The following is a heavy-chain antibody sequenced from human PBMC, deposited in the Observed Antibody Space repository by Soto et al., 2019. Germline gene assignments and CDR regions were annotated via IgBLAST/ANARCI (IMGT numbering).Heavy chain of an antibody. CDR2: IHPDGGHT. V-gene: IGHV1-46*01. CDR3: ARGDNDY. Sequence: VASVKVSCKASGYTFTNYYVQWVRQAPGQGLEWMGVIHPDGGHTTYSQTFQDRVTMTRDTFTSTIYMELSSLRSEDTAVYYCARGDNDYWGQGTPVTVSS. J-gene: IGHJ4*02. CDR1: GYTFTNYY.